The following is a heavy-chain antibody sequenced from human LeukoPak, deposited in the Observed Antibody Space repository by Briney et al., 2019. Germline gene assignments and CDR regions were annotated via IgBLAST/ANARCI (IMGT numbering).Heavy chain of an antibody. CDR1: RFTLSNAW. Sequence: GGSLLLSCAAPRFTLSNAWMSWGPQAPGKGQEWDGRFKCKTDGGTTDYAAPVKGRFTISRDDSKNTLYLQMNSLKTEDTAVYYCRVGYCSGGSCYSAGDWFDPWGQGTLVTVSS. J-gene: IGHJ5*02. CDR3: RVGYCSGGSCYSAGDWFDP. V-gene: IGHV3-15*01. CDR2: FKCKTDGGTT. D-gene: IGHD2-15*01.